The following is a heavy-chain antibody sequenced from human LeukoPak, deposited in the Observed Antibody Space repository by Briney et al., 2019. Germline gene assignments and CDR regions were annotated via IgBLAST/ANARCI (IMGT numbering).Heavy chain of an antibody. J-gene: IGHJ4*02. V-gene: IGHV5-51*01. CDR1: GYSFIRYW. CDR3: ARAYSRGSTFDY. CDR2: IYPSDSDT. Sequence: GESLKISCQGTGYSFIRYWIGWVRQMPGKGLEWMGIIYPSDSDTRYSPSFQGQVSISADKSISTAYLQWSSLKASDTAMYYCARAYSRGSTFDYWGQGTLVIVSS. D-gene: IGHD6-19*01.